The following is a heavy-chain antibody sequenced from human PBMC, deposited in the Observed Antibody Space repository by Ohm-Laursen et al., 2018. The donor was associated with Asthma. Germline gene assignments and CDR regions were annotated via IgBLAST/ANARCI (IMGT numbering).Heavy chain of an antibody. CDR1: GDSINSGNNY. CDR2: IYYSGLT. D-gene: IGHD3-22*01. CDR3: ARGAFYYESTGYYFFDH. Sequence: TLSLTCTVSGDSINSGNNYWSWIRQHPGKGLEWIGYIYYSGLTYSNPSLRSRVIISVDTSKNQFSLNLTSVTAADTAAYYCARGAFYYESTGYYFFDHWGQGALVTVSS. J-gene: IGHJ4*02. V-gene: IGHV4-31*03.